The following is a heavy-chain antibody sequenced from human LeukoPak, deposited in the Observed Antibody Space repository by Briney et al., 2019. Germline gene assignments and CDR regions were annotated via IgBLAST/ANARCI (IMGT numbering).Heavy chain of an antibody. V-gene: IGHV3-7*01. CDR2: IKQDGSEK. CDR1: GFTFSTYW. D-gene: IGHD6-19*01. CDR3: ARDRDNVAGTRGYFDY. Sequence: GGSLRLSCAASGFTFSTYWMSWVRQAPGKGLEWVANIKQDGSEKYYVDSVRGRFTISRDNAKNSLYLQLNSLRAEDTAVYYCARDRDNVAGTRGYFDYWGQGTLVTVSS. J-gene: IGHJ4*02.